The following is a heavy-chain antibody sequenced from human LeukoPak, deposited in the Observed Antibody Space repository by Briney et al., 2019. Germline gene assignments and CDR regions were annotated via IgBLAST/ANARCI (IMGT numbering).Heavy chain of an antibody. CDR2: INPNSGGT. D-gene: IGHD3-10*01. J-gene: IGHJ4*02. Sequence: ASVKVSCKTSGYTFTGYYTHWVRQAPGQGLEWMGWINPNSGGTNYAQKFQGRVTMTRDTSISTAYMELSRLRSDDTAVYYCARGGPITMVRGVIMRVDIYFDYWGQGTLVTVSS. CDR3: ARGGPITMVRGVIMRVDIYFDY. CDR1: GYTFTGYY. V-gene: IGHV1-2*02.